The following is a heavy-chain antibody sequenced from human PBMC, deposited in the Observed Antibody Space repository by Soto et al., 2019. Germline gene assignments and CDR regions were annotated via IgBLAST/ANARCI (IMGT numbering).Heavy chain of an antibody. Sequence: SETLSLTCTVSGGSISSGDYYWSWIRQPPGKGLEWIGYIYYSGSTYYNPSLKSRVTISVDTSKNHFSLQLSSVTAADTAVYFCARGEYCSNTSCSAGWFDPWGLGTLVTV. D-gene: IGHD2-2*01. CDR1: GGSISSGDYY. V-gene: IGHV4-30-4*01. J-gene: IGHJ5*02. CDR2: IYYSGST. CDR3: ARGEYCSNTSCSAGWFDP.